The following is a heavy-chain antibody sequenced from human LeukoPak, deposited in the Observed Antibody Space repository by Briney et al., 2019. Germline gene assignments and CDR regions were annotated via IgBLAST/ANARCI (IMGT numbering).Heavy chain of an antibody. J-gene: IGHJ4*02. CDR2: ISGSGGST. V-gene: IGHV3-NL1*01. CDR3: ARDQRYSYGS. Sequence: GGSLRLSCAASGLNFSTYGMHWVRQAPGKGLEWVSAISGSGGSTYYADSVKGRFTISRDNSKNTLYLQMNSLRAEDTAVYYCARDQRYSYGSWGQGTLVTVSS. CDR1: GLNFSTYG. D-gene: IGHD5-18*01.